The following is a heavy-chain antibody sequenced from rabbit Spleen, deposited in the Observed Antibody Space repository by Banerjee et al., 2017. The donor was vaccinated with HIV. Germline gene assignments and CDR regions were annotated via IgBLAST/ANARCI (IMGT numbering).Heavy chain of an antibody. CDR1: GLDFSSSDW. CDR3: ARGPPYAGYTTYGYVYFNL. CDR2: IDPVFGIT. D-gene: IGHD7-1*01. Sequence: QSLEESGGDLVKPGASLTLTCTASGLDFSSSDWIYWVRQAPGKGLEWIGYIDPVFGITIYANSVKGRFTISRDNAQNTVFLQLNSLTAADTAAYFCARGPPYAGYTTYGYVYFNLWGPGTLVTVS. J-gene: IGHJ4*01. V-gene: IGHV1S40*01.